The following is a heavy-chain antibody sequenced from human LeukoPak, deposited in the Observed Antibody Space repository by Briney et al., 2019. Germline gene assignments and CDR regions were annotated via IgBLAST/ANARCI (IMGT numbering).Heavy chain of an antibody. CDR3: AKVLSSWGPFDY. V-gene: IGHV3-33*06. CDR1: GFTFSSSG. Sequence: QPGRSLRLSCAASGFTFSSSGMHWVRQAPGKGLEWVAVIWYDGSNQYYADSVKGRFTISRDNSKNTLYLQMNSLRAEDTAVYYCAKVLSSWGPFDYWGQGTLVTVSS. D-gene: IGHD6-13*01. J-gene: IGHJ4*02. CDR2: IWYDGSNQ.